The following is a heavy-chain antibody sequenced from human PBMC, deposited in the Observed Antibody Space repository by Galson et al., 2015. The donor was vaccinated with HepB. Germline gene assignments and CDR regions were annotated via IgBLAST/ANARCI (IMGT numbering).Heavy chain of an antibody. D-gene: IGHD2-15*01. Sequence: LSLTCTVSGGSISSYYWSWIRQPAGKGLEWIGRIYTSGSTNYNPSLKSRVTMSVDTSKNQFSLKLSSVTAADTAVYYCARLRKYCSGGSCYPHFDLWGRGTLVTVSS. CDR3: ARLRKYCSGGSCYPHFDL. J-gene: IGHJ2*01. V-gene: IGHV4-4*07. CDR2: IYTSGST. CDR1: GGSISSYY.